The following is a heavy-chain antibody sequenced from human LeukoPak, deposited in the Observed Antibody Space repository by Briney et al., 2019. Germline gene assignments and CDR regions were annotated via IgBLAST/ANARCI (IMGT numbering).Heavy chain of an antibody. CDR3: ARVNYYDSSGYYYFDY. D-gene: IGHD3-22*01. Sequence: PGGSLRLSCAASGFTFSTYDMHWVHQATGKGLEWVSAIGTAGDTYYPGSVKGRFTISRENAKNSLYLQMNSLRAEDTAVYYCARVNYYDSSGYYYFDYWGQGTLVTVSS. V-gene: IGHV3-13*01. J-gene: IGHJ4*02. CDR1: GFTFSTYD. CDR2: IGTAGDT.